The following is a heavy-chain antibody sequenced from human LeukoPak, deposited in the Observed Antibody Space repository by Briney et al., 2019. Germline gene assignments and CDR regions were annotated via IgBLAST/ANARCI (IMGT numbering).Heavy chain of an antibody. CDR1: GGSFSAYY. V-gene: IGHV4-34*01. J-gene: IGHJ6*03. CDR3: ARVPYYYGSGSNMDYYYMDV. CDR2: INHSGST. Sequence: PSETLSLTCAVYGGSFSAYYWSWIRQPPGKGLEWIGEINHSGSTNYNPSLKSRVTISVDTSKNQFSLKLSSVTAADTAVYYCARVPYYYGSGSNMDYYYMDVWGKGTTVTVSS. D-gene: IGHD3-10*01.